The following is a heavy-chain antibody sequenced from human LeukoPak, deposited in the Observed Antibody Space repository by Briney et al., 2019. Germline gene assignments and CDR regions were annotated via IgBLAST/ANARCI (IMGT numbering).Heavy chain of an antibody. CDR2: IYYTGNT. V-gene: IGHV4-39*01. Sequence: PSQTLSLTCTVSGGSASSSNFYWAWFRQPPGKGLEWIGSIYYTGNTFYNPSLKSRVTKSVDTSKNQFSLNLYSVTAANTAVYYCGASSGWGAFDVWGRGTMVTVSS. CDR1: GGSASSSNFY. J-gene: IGHJ3*01. CDR3: GASSGWGAFDV. D-gene: IGHD6-25*01.